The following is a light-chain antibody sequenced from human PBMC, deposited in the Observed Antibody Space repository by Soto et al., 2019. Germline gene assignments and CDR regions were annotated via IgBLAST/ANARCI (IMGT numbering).Light chain of an antibody. Sequence: QSALTQPRSVSGSPGQSVTISCTGTSSDVGGYNYVSWYQQYPGKAPKVMIYAVTKRPSGVPDRISGSKSGNTASLTISGLQAEDEADYYCCSYAGSYTHSVFGTGTKLTVL. V-gene: IGLV2-11*01. J-gene: IGLJ1*01. CDR1: SSDVGGYNY. CDR3: CSYAGSYTHSV. CDR2: AVT.